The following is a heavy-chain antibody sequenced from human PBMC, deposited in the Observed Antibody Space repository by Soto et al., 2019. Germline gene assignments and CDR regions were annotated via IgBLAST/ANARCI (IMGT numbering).Heavy chain of an antibody. D-gene: IGHD6-13*01. J-gene: IGHJ4*02. CDR2: VNPDNGDS. CDR3: ARGYIAASGAG. Sequence: QVQLVQSGAEVKKPGASVRVSCRTSGYTFTGYYIHWMRQAPGQGLEWMGWVNPDNGDSRYAQKFQGRVTMTRDTSINTAYLELRRLRSDDTAVYFCARGYIAASGAGWGQGTLVAVSS. V-gene: IGHV1-2*02. CDR1: GYTFTGYY.